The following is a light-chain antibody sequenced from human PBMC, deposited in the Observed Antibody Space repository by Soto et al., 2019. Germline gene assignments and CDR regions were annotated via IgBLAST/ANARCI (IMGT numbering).Light chain of an antibody. Sequence: EIVLTQSPGSLSLSPGERATLSCRASQSVTSNYVAWYQQKPGQAPRLLIYAASSRTTGIPDRFSGSGSGTDFTLNISRLEPEDFAVYYCQQYGSNPSITFGQGTRLEIK. CDR3: QQYGSNPSIT. CDR1: QSVTSNY. V-gene: IGKV3-20*01. J-gene: IGKJ5*01. CDR2: AAS.